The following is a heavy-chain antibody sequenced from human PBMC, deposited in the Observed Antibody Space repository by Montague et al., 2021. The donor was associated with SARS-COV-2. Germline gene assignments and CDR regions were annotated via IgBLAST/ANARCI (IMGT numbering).Heavy chain of an antibody. CDR3: ARDREYCSSASCYDIYFGMDV. D-gene: IGHD2-2*01. CDR1: GFTFTRYE. J-gene: IGHJ6*02. V-gene: IGHV3-48*03. Sequence: FLRLSCAASGFTFTRYEMNWVRQAPGKGLEWVSYISSSGSIIYYADSVKGRFTISRDVAKNSLYLQMSSLRAEDTAVYYCARDREYCSSASCYDIYFGMDVWGPGTTVTVSS. CDR2: ISSSGSII.